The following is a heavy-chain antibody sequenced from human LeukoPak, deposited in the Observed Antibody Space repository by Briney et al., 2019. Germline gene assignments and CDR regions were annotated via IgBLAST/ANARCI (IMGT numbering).Heavy chain of an antibody. CDR2: ISSSSSYI. V-gene: IGHV3-21*04. CDR3: AKDHGIPSPGRFAAFDI. J-gene: IGHJ3*02. CDR1: GFTFSSYS. D-gene: IGHD5-18*01. Sequence: GGSLRLSCAASGFTFSSYSMNWVRQAPGKGLEWVSSISSSSSYIYYADSVKGRFTISRDNAKNSLYLQMNSLRAEDTAVYYCAKDHGIPSPGRFAAFDIWGQGTMVTVSS.